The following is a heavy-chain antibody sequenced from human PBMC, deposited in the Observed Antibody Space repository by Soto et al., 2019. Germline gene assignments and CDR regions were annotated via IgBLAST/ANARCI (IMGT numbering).Heavy chain of an antibody. Sequence: EVQLVESGGGLVQPGRSLRLSCAASGFTFDDYAMHWVRQAPGKGLEWVSGISWNSGSIGYADSVKGRFTISRDNAKNSLYLKMNSLRAEDTALYYCAKDSDYDFWSGYYHFDYWGQGTLVTVSS. CDR3: AKDSDYDFWSGYYHFDY. J-gene: IGHJ4*02. V-gene: IGHV3-9*01. CDR2: ISWNSGSI. D-gene: IGHD3-3*01. CDR1: GFTFDDYA.